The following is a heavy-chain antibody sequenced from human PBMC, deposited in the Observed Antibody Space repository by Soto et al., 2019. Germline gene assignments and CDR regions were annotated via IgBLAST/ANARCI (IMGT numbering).Heavy chain of an antibody. D-gene: IGHD2-2*01. J-gene: IGHJ4*02. CDR3: ARDGCSSTSCYAVDY. CDR1: GYTFTGYY. V-gene: IGHV1-2*04. CDR2: INPNSGGT. Sequence: QVQLVQSGAEVKKPGASVKVSCKASGYTFTGYYMHWVRQAPGQGLEWMGWINPNSGGTNYAQKFQGWVTMTRDTSISTGYMELGRLRSYDTAVYYCARDGCSSTSCYAVDYWGQGTLVTVSS.